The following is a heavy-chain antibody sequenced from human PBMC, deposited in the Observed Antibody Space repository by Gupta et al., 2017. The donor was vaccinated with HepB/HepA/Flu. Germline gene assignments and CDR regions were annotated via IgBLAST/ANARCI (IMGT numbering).Heavy chain of an antibody. V-gene: IGHV3-33*01. CDR1: GFTFSNYG. CDR3: ARKYQDAFDI. D-gene: IGHD2-2*01. CDR2: IWYDGSNK. Sequence: QVQLVASGGGVVQPGRSLRLSCAASGFTFSNYGMHWVRQAPGKGLEWVTLIWYDGSNKYYADSVKGRFTISRDNSKNTLYLQMSRLRAEDTSVYYCARKYQDAFDIWGQGTMVTVSS. J-gene: IGHJ3*02.